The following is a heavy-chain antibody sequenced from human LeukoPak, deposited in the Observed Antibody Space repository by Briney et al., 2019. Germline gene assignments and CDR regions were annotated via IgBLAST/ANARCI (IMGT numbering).Heavy chain of an antibody. CDR3: AKASAMIVVVSKHFDY. D-gene: IGHD3-22*01. J-gene: IGHJ4*02. CDR1: GFTFSSYG. V-gene: IGHV3-23*01. CDR2: ISGSGGTT. Sequence: PGGSLRLSCAASGFTFSSYGMSWVRQAPGEGLEWVSGISGSGGTTSYADSVKGRFTISRDNSKNTLYLQMNSLRAEDTAVYYCAKASAMIVVVSKHFDYWGQGTLVTVSS.